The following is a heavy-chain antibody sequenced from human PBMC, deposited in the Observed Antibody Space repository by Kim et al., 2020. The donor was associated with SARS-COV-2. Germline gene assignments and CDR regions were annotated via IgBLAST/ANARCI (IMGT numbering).Heavy chain of an antibody. V-gene: IGHV1-69*13. J-gene: IGHJ6*02. CDR3: ARGTAYGYVGYYYNYGMDV. D-gene: IGHD5-18*01. CDR1: GGTFSSYA. CDR2: IIPIFGKA. Sequence: SVKVSCKASGGTFSSYAISWVRQAPGQGLEWMGGIIPIFGKANYAQKFQGRVTITADESTSTAYMELSSLRSEDTAVYYCARGTAYGYVGYYYNYGMDVWGQGTTVTVSS.